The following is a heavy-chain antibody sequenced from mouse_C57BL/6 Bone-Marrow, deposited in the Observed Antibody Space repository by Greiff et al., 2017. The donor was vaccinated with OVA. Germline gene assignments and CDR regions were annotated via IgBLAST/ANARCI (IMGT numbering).Heavy chain of an antibody. J-gene: IGHJ1*03. V-gene: IGHV7-1*01. CDR1: GFTFSDFY. D-gene: IGHD1-1*01. Sequence: EVMLVESGGGLVQSGRSLRLSCATSGFTFSDFYMEWVRQAPGKGLEWIAASRNKANDYTTEYSASVKGRFIVSRDTSQSILYLQMNALRAEDTAIYYCARDARSGSSPQWYFDVWGTGTTVTVSS. CDR2: SRNKANDYTT. CDR3: ARDARSGSSPQWYFDV.